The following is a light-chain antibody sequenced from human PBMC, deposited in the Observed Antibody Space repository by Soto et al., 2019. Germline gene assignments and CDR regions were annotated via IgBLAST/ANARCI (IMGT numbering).Light chain of an antibody. J-gene: IGKJ5*01. CDR1: QTISSW. CDR3: QQYHTSSIT. CDR2: DAS. V-gene: IGKV1-5*01. Sequence: DIQMNQSPSTLSASVGDRVTITCRASQTISSWLAWYQQKPGKAPNLLIYDASTLERGVPSRFSGTGSGTEFTLTIDRLQPDDFATYYCQQYHTSSITFGQGTRLEIK.